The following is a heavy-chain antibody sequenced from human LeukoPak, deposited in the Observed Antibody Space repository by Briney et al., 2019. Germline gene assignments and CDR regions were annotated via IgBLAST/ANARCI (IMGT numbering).Heavy chain of an antibody. CDR2: INHSGST. CDR3: ARTYGGAAFDI. V-gene: IGHV4-34*01. Sequence: SETLSLTCAVYGGSFSGYYWSWIRQHPGKGLEWIGEINHSGSTNYNPSLKSRVTISVDTSKNQFSLKLSSVAAADTAVYYCARTYGGAAFDIWGQGTMVTVSS. CDR1: GGSFSGYY. J-gene: IGHJ3*02. D-gene: IGHD4-23*01.